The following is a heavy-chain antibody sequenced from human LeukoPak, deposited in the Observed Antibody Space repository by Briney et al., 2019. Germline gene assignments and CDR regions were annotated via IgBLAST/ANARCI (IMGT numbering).Heavy chain of an antibody. CDR2: ISGSGGST. V-gene: IGHV3-23*01. D-gene: IGHD3-10*01. J-gene: IGHJ4*02. CDR3: AKDRVTMVRGVKYGFDY. CDR1: AFTFSSYA. Sequence: PGGSLRLSCAASAFTFSSYAMSWVRQAPGKGREWVSVISGSGGSTYYADSVKGRFTISRDNSKNTLYLQMNSLRAEDTAVYYCAKDRVTMVRGVKYGFDYWGQGTLVTVSS.